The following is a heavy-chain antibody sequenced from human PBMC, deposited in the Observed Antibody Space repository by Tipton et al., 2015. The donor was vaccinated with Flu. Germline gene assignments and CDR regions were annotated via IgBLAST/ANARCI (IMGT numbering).Heavy chain of an antibody. CDR2: ISGTGAKT. V-gene: IGHV3-23*01. Sequence: SLRLSCAASGFTFTTYAMNWIRQAPGKGLEWVSGISGTGAKTYFADSVKGRFTISRDNFKNTLYLEMNGLRVEDTGIYFCAKLGDPSGGFAQLLLDSWGQGTRVTVSS. CDR1: GFTFTTYA. CDR3: AKLGDPSGGFAQLLLDS. D-gene: IGHD3-22*01. J-gene: IGHJ4*02.